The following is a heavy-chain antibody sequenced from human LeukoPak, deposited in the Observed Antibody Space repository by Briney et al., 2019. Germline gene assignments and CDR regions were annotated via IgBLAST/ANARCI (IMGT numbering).Heavy chain of an antibody. V-gene: IGHV4-59*01. CDR3: ARSFFLTGRYDY. D-gene: IGHD3-9*01. Sequence: PSETLSLTCTVSGGSINSYYWSWIRQPPGKGLEWIGYIYYSGSTNYNPSLKSRVTISVDTSKNQFSLKLSSVTAADTAVYYCARSFFLTGRYDYWGQGTLVTVSS. J-gene: IGHJ4*02. CDR2: IYYSGST. CDR1: GGSINSYY.